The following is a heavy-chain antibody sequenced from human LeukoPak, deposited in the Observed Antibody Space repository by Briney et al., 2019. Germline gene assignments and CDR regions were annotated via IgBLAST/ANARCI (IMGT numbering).Heavy chain of an antibody. Sequence: GGAVRLSFVASRCTFNNHGTHWVRQAPGKGLEWVSGIRGDGVTTYYADSVKGRFTISRDNSENSLYLQMNSLRAEDTAVYYCARNFEGYVWGSYRPYYMDVWGKGTTVTVSS. CDR3: ARNFEGYVWGSYRPYYMDV. J-gene: IGHJ6*03. V-gene: IGHV3-23*01. CDR2: IRGDGVTT. D-gene: IGHD3-16*02. CDR1: RCTFNNHG.